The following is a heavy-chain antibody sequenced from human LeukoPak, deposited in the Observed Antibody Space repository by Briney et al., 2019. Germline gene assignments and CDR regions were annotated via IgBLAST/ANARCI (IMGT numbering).Heavy chain of an antibody. V-gene: IGHV4-59*01. Sequence: PSETLSLTCTVSGGSISSYYWSWIRQPPGKGLEWIGYIYYSGSTNYNPSLKSRVSISVDTSKNQFSLKLSSVTAADTAVYYCARVRGYNYGSGAFYICGQGAIVTDS. CDR2: IYYSGST. CDR1: GGSISSYY. CDR3: ARVRGYNYGSGAFYI. J-gene: IGHJ3*02. D-gene: IGHD5-18*01.